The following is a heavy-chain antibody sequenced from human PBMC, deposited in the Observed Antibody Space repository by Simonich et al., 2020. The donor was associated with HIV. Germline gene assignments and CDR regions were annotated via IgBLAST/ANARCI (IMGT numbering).Heavy chain of an antibody. CDR3: ARDYYYDTSGYNWFDP. J-gene: IGHJ5*02. Sequence: QVQLVQSGAEVKKPGASVKVSCKASGYTFTGYYMHWGRQAPGHGREWMGWIKPNSGGTNYAQKGQGRVTMTRDTSISTAYMELSRLRSDDTAVFYCARDYYYDTSGYNWFDPWGQGTLVTVSS. CDR2: IKPNSGGT. V-gene: IGHV1-2*02. CDR1: GYTFTGYY. D-gene: IGHD3-22*01.